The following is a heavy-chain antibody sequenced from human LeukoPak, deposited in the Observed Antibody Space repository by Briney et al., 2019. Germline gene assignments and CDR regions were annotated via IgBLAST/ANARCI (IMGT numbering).Heavy chain of an antibody. CDR1: GGSISSGSYY. J-gene: IGHJ4*02. Sequence: SETLSLTCTVSGGSISSGSYYWSWIRQPPGKGLEWIGYIYYSGSTNYNPSLKSRVTISVDTSKNQFSLKLSSVTAADTAVYYCATHYCSGGSCYYYFDYWGQGTLVTVSS. D-gene: IGHD2-15*01. V-gene: IGHV4-61*01. CDR2: IYYSGST. CDR3: ATHYCSGGSCYYYFDY.